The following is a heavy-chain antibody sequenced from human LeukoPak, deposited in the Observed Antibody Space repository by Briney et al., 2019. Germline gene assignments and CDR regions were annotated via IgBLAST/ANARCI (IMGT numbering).Heavy chain of an antibody. D-gene: IGHD3-10*01. CDR2: ISGSGGST. Sequence: PGGSLRLSCAASGFTFSSYSMNWVRQAPGKGLEWVSAISGSGGSTYYADSVKGRFTISRDNSKNTLYLQMNSLRAEDTAVYYCAKDAPDYYGSGSYQSYDAFDIWGQGTMVTVSS. J-gene: IGHJ3*02. CDR1: GFTFSSYS. V-gene: IGHV3-23*01. CDR3: AKDAPDYYGSGSYQSYDAFDI.